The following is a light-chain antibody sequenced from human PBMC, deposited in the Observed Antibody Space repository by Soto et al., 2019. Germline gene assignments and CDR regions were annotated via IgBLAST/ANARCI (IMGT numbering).Light chain of an antibody. CDR2: GAS. CDR3: QQYGTSPRT. Sequence: EIVFTQSPGPLFLSPGERATPSCRASQSVPSKYLAWYQQNPGQAPRLLIYGASNRATGIPDKFSGSGSGTDFTLTISRLEPEDFAVYYCQQYGTSPRTFGQGTKVDIK. V-gene: IGKV3-20*01. CDR1: QSVPSKY. J-gene: IGKJ1*01.